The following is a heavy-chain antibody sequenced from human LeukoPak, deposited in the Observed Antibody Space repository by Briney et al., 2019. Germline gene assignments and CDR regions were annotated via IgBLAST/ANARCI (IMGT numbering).Heavy chain of an antibody. CDR3: ARGPLYTESFARTWFDA. CDR1: GGSITSASYY. D-gene: IGHD1-26*01. J-gene: IGHJ5*02. V-gene: IGHV4-39*01. Sequence: SETLSLTCTVSGGSITSASYYWGWVRQPPGKGLEWIGSIYYSGNTYNNPSLKGRVTISIDTSTSRFSLELRSVTAADTAVYFCARGPLYTESFARTWFDAWGRGTVVTVSS. CDR2: IYYSGNT.